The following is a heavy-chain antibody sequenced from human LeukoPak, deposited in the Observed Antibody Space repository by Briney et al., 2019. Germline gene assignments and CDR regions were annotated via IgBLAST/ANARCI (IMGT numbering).Heavy chain of an antibody. CDR3: ARPSPVPNYYYYGMDG. CDR2: IGTAGDT. J-gene: IGHJ6*02. Sequence: QTGGSLRLSCAASGFTFSSYDMPWVRQATGKGLEWVSAIGTAGDTYYPGSVKGRFTISRDNAKNSLYLQMNSLRAEDTAVYYCARPSPVPNYYYYGMDGWGQGTTVTVSS. CDR1: GFTFSSYD. V-gene: IGHV3-13*01.